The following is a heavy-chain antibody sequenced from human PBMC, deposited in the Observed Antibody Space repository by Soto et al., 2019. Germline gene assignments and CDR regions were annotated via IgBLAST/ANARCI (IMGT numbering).Heavy chain of an antibody. CDR3: ARAPNLYCGGDCYSSSYYCYYYGMDV. J-gene: IGHJ6*02. CDR1: GGCISSDY. V-gene: IGHV4-59*08. D-gene: IGHD2-21*02. CDR2: IYYSGST. Sequence: TLSLTCTVSGGCISSDYWYWIRQPPGKGLGWIGDIYYSGSTCYNPSLKSRVTMSVDTSKNQFSLKLSSVNAADTAVYYCARAPNLYCGGDCYSSSYYCYYYGMDVWGQGTPVTVSS.